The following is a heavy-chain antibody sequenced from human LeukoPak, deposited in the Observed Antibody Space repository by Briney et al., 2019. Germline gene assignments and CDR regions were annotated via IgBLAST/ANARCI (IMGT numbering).Heavy chain of an antibody. CDR3: ARDQGSLTRSWYTGY. J-gene: IGHJ4*02. CDR2: INPYSGDT. D-gene: IGHD6-13*01. V-gene: IGHV1-2*06. Sequence: APVKVSCKASGYTFTGYHIHWVRQAPGQGLEWMGRINPYSGDTNFAQKFQGRVTMTRDTSITTAYIDLSSLTPDDTAVYFCARDQGSLTRSWYTGYWGQGTQVTVSS. CDR1: GYTFTGYH.